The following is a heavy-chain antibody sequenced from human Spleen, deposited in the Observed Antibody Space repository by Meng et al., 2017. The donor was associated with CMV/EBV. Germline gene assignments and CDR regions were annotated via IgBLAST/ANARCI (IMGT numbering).Heavy chain of an antibody. J-gene: IGHJ6*02. D-gene: IGHD2-2*01. CDR2: IKQDGGEK. CDR1: GFTFSSYW. Sequence: GESLKISCAASGFTFSSYWMSWVRQVPGKGLEWVANIKQDGGEKYYVDSVKGRFTISRDNAKNSLYLQMNSLRAEDTAVYYCAKDMESDIVLVQSAHYGMDVWGQGTTVTVSS. V-gene: IGHV3-7*01. CDR3: AKDMESDIVLVQSAHYGMDV.